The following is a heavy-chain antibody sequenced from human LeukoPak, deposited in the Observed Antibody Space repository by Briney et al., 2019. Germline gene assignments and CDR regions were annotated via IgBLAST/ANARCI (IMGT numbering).Heavy chain of an antibody. CDR3: AREDRTYYYDSSGFDY. V-gene: IGHV1-69*13. D-gene: IGHD3-22*01. J-gene: IGHJ4*02. CDR1: GGTFSSYA. Sequence: SVKVSCKASGGTFSSYAISWVRQALGQGLEWMEGIIPIFGTANYAQKFQGRVTITADESTSTAYMELSSLRSEDTAVYYCAREDRTYYYDSSGFDYWGQGTLVTVSS. CDR2: IIPIFGTA.